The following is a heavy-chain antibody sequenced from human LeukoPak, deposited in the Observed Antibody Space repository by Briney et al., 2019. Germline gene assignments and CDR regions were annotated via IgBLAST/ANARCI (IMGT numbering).Heavy chain of an antibody. D-gene: IGHD2-2*01. Sequence: SETLSLTCTVSGGSISSSSYYWGWILQPPGKGLEWIGNIYYGGSTYYNPSLKSRVTTSIDTSKNQFSLKLSSVTAADTAVYYCARATEPGSSTWDWFDPWGQGTLVTLSS. CDR1: GGSISSSSYY. CDR2: IYYGGST. J-gene: IGHJ5*02. V-gene: IGHV4-39*07. CDR3: ARATEPGSSTWDWFDP.